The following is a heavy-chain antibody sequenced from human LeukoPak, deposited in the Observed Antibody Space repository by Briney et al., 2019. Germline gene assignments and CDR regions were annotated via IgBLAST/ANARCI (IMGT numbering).Heavy chain of an antibody. J-gene: IGHJ4*02. D-gene: IGHD6-13*01. CDR1: KFTFSNCG. CDR2: VSGSGDNT. V-gene: IGHV3-23*01. Sequence: PGGSLRLSCAASKFTFSNCGMTWVRQAPGNGLEWISAVSGSGDNTYYADSVKGRFTISRDNSKDTVYLEMKTLRAEDTAVYYCAKSQGSSWQIFDYWGQGTLVTVSS. CDR3: AKSQGSSWQIFDY.